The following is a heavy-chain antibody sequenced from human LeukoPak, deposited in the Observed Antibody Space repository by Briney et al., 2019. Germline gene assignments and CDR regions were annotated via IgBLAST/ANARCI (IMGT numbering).Heavy chain of an antibody. J-gene: IGHJ4*02. CDR1: GSTFTSYG. Sequence: ASVKVSCKASGSTFTSYGISWVRQAPGQGLEWMGWISAYNGNTNYAQKLQGRVTMTTDTSTSTAYMELRSLRSDDTAVYYCARGEEYYDSSGYYGHWGQGTLVTVSS. CDR3: ARGEEYYDSSGYYGH. V-gene: IGHV1-18*01. D-gene: IGHD3-22*01. CDR2: ISAYNGNT.